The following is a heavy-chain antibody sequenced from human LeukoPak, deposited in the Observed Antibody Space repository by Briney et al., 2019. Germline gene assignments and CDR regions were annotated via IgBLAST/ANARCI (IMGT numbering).Heavy chain of an antibody. D-gene: IGHD2-2*01. CDR2: INPNSGGT. Sequence: ASVTVSFTSSGYTFTFYYMHWVRQAHGQGKEWMGWINPNSGGTNYAQKFQGRVTMTRYTSISTAYMELSRLRSDDTAVYYCAREVVPAAIVRRFDPWGQGTLVTVSS. V-gene: IGHV1-2*02. CDR3: AREVVPAAIVRRFDP. J-gene: IGHJ5*02. CDR1: GYTFTFYY.